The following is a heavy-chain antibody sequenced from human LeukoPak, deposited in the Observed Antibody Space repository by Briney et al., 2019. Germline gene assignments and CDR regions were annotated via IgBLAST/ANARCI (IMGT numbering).Heavy chain of an antibody. D-gene: IGHD3-3*01. Sequence: GGSLRLSCVASGFTFGKYWMSWVRQAPGKGLEWVANIKLDGSEKNYVDSVKGRFTISRDNTKNSLYLQMNSLRVEDTAVFYCARDQYDTWSRRGNFDSWGQGALVIISS. CDR3: ARDQYDTWSRRGNFDS. J-gene: IGHJ4*02. V-gene: IGHV3-7*03. CDR1: GFTFGKYW. CDR2: IKLDGSEK.